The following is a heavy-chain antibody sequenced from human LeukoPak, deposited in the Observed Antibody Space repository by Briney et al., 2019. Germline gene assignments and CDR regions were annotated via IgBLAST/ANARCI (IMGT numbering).Heavy chain of an antibody. CDR1: GFTFSDYA. J-gene: IGHJ4*02. Sequence: PGGSLRLSCTASGFTFSDYAVHWVRQAPGKGLEWVGFIRNKANGGTADYAASVKGRFTISRDDSKTIAYLQMNSLKAGDTAVYYCPRSYSTGWLGINDYWGQGALVTVSS. V-gene: IGHV3-49*04. CDR2: IRNKANGGTA. CDR3: PRSYSTGWLGINDY. D-gene: IGHD2-21*01.